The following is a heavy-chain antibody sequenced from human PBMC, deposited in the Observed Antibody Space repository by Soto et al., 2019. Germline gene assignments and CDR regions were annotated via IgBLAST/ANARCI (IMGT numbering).Heavy chain of an antibody. V-gene: IGHV4-30-4*01. J-gene: IGHJ4*02. Sequence: LSLTCSVSGGSLSSADYFWTWIRQSPGKGLEWMGYIFHSGTTYYNPSLKGRLIISIENSKSQFSLRLTSVTAADTAAYYCAISGRRSCSGAPCYPYFDYWGQGTLVTVSS. D-gene: IGHD2-15*01. CDR3: AISGRRSCSGAPCYPYFDY. CDR2: IFHSGTT. CDR1: GGSLSSADYF.